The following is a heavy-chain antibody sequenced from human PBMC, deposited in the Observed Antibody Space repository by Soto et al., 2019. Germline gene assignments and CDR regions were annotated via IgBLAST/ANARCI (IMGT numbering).Heavy chain of an antibody. D-gene: IGHD2-2*01. V-gene: IGHV3-21*01. CDR2: ISSSSSYI. Sequence: PGGSLRLSCAASGFTLSSYSMNWVRHAPGKGLEWVSSISSSSSYIYYADSVKGRFTISRDNAKNSLYLQMNSLRAEDTAVYYCAREMYSDIVVVPAATKHGGLEPSGQGTRVTVPS. CDR1: GFTLSSYS. J-gene: IGHJ5*02. CDR3: AREMYSDIVVVPAATKHGGLEP.